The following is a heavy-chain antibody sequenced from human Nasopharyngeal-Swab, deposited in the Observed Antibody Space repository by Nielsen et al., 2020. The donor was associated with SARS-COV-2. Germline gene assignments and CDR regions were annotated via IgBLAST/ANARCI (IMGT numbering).Heavy chain of an antibody. J-gene: IGHJ4*02. D-gene: IGHD6-6*01. V-gene: IGHV4-59*01. CDR3: ASARPVFDY. Sequence: SETLSLTCTVSGGSISSYYWSWIRQPPGKGLEWIGYIYYSGSTNYNPSLKSRVTISVDTSKNQFSLKLSSVTAADTAVYYCASARPVFDYWGQGTLVTVSS. CDR1: GGSISSYY. CDR2: IYYSGST.